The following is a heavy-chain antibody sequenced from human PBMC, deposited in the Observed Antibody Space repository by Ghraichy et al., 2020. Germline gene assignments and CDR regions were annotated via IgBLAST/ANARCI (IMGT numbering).Heavy chain of an antibody. J-gene: IGHJ6*02. CDR3: AKRLAAGTTTISYYYNGIDI. D-gene: IGHD6-25*01. CDR2: ISGSGGST. CDR1: GFTFSNYV. Sequence: GGSLRLSCAASGFTFSNYVMSWVRQAPGKGLEWVSAISGSGGSTYYTESLKGRFTISRDNSKNTLILQMNSLRAEDTAVYYCAKRLAAGTTTISYYYNGIDIWGQGTKVTVSS. V-gene: IGHV3-23*01.